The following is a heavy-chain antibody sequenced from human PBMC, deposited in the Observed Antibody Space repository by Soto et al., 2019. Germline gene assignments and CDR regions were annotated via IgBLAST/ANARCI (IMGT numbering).Heavy chain of an antibody. D-gene: IGHD3-3*01. Sequence: PGGSLRLSCAASGFTFSNAWMSWVRQAPGKGLEWVGRIKSKTDGGTTDYAAPVKGRFTISRDDSKNTLYLQMNSLKTEDTAAYYCTTGGVVIIVNYYYYGMDVWGQGPPLTV. V-gene: IGHV3-15*01. J-gene: IGHJ6*02. CDR2: IKSKTDGGTT. CDR1: GFTFSNAW. CDR3: TTGGVVIIVNYYYYGMDV.